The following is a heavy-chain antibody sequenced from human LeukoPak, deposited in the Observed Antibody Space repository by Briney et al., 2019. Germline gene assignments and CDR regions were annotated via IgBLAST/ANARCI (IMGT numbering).Heavy chain of an antibody. V-gene: IGHV4-59*01. CDR3: ARTTEGGYTYGYFYYYYMDV. Sequence: SETLSLTCTVSGGSISSYYWSRIRQPPGKGLEWIGYIHYSGSTNYNPSLKSRVTISVDTSKNQFSLKLSSVTAADTAVYYCARTTEGGYTYGYFYYYYMDVWGKGTTVTISS. J-gene: IGHJ6*03. CDR2: IHYSGST. CDR1: GGSISSYY. D-gene: IGHD5-18*01.